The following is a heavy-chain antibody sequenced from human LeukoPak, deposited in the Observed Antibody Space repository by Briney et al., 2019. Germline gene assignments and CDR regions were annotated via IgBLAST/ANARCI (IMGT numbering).Heavy chain of an antibody. V-gene: IGHV4-30-4*01. CDR3: ARDASYTGWFDP. CDR2: IYYSGST. CDR1: GGSISSGDYY. J-gene: IGHJ5*02. Sequence: SETLSLTCTVSGGSISSGDYYWSWIRQPPGKGLEWIGYIYYSGSTYYNPSLKSRVTISVDTSKNQFSLKLSSVTAADTAVYYCARDASYTGWFDPWGQGTLATVSS. D-gene: IGHD3-16*02.